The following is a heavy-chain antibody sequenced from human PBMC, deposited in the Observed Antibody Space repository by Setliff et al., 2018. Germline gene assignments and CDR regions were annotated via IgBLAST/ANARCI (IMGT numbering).Heavy chain of an antibody. CDR1: GLTFSSYD. J-gene: IGHJ5*02. Sequence: PGGSLRLSCAASGLTFSSYDMNWVRQAPGKGLEWVSVIYIGGQTFYADSVKGRFTISRDNSKNTLYLEMNSLRAEDTAVYYCAKDYSMAITVGYFQHWNSHYPHFTSWGQGTLVTVSS. CDR3: AKDYSMAITVGYFQHWNSHYPHFTS. V-gene: IGHV3-66*01. D-gene: IGHD4-4*01. CDR2: IYIGGQT.